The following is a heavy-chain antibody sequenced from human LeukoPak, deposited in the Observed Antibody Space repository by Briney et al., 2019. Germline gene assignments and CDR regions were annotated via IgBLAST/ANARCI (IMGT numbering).Heavy chain of an antibody. CDR3: AKTFSYCSSTSCPGC. D-gene: IGHD2-2*01. V-gene: IGHV3-23*01. CDR2: ISGSGGST. CDR1: GFTFSNYA. J-gene: IGHJ4*02. Sequence: PGGSLRLSCAASGFTFSNYAMSWVRQAPGKGLEWVSAISGSGGSTYYADSVKGRFTISRDNSKNTLYLQMNSLRAEDTAVYYCAKTFSYCSSTSCPGCWGQGTLVTVSS.